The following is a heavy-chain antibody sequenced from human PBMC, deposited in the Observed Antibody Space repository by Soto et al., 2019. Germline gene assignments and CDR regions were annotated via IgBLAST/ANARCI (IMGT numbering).Heavy chain of an antibody. Sequence: QVQLEQSGAEVKKPGSSVRVSCKASGTIFSSYTISWVRQAPGQGLEWMGRIIPILGETNSAQKFQGRVTLTADKSTNTAYMQLNSLRLEDTAVYYCARGLGGRMDDWGQGTTVTVSS. V-gene: IGHV1-69*08. D-gene: IGHD3-16*01. CDR1: GTIFSSYT. CDR2: IIPILGET. J-gene: IGHJ6*02. CDR3: ARGLGGRMDD.